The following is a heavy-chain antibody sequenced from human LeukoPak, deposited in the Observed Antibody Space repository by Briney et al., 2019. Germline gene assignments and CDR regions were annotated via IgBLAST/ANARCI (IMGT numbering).Heavy chain of an antibody. CDR3: ARGPYYDILTGYYPRWGRPSRGAFDI. D-gene: IGHD3-9*01. Sequence: PSETLSLTCAVYGGSFSGYYWSWIRQPPGKGLEWIGEINHSGSTNYNPSLKSRVTISVDTSKNQFSLKLSSVTAADTAVYYCARGPYYDILTGYYPRWGRPSRGAFDIWGQGTMVTVSS. V-gene: IGHV4-34*01. CDR1: GGSFSGYY. J-gene: IGHJ3*02. CDR2: INHSGST.